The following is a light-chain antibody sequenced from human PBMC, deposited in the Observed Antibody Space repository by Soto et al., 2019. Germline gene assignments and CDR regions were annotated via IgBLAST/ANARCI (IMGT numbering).Light chain of an antibody. CDR1: SSDVGGYDY. CDR2: EVR. CDR3: SSYTSSQPHV. V-gene: IGLV2-14*01. Sequence: QSALTQPASVSGSPGQSITISCTGTSSDVGGYDYVSWYQQYLGKAPKLMIYEVRNRPSGVSNRFSGSKSGNTASLTISGLQAEDEGDYYCSSYTSSQPHVFGGGTKLTVL. J-gene: IGLJ2*01.